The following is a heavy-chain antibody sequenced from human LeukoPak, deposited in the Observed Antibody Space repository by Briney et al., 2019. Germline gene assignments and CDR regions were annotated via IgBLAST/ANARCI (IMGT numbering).Heavy chain of an antibody. D-gene: IGHD4-23*01. Sequence: GESLKISCKGSGYIFTSFWIGWVRQMPGEGLEWLGNIYPAGDSDARYSPSFQGHITISADKSISTAYLQWSSLKASDTAMYYCARQIDYGGNPEEWDSWGQGTLVTVSS. J-gene: IGHJ4*02. CDR2: IYPAGDSDA. V-gene: IGHV5-51*01. CDR1: GYIFTSFW. CDR3: ARQIDYGGNPEEWDS.